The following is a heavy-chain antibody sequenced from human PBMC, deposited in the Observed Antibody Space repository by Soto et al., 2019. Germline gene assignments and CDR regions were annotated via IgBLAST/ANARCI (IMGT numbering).Heavy chain of an antibody. CDR2: ITSSGSTT. V-gene: IGHV3-11*01. J-gene: IGHJ4*02. Sequence: PGGSLRLSCAASGFTFSDYYMSWIRQAPGKGLEWVSSITSSGSTTYYTDSVKGRFTISRDNAKNSLYLQMNSLRAEDTAVYYWARERYSYGPYYFDYWGQGTLVTVSS. CDR1: GFTFSDYY. D-gene: IGHD5-18*01. CDR3: ARERYSYGPYYFDY.